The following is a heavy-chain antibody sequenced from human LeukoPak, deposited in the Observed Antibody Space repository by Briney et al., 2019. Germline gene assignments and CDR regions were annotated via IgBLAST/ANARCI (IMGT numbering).Heavy chain of an antibody. J-gene: IGHJ4*02. CDR1: GYTLTELS. Sequence: ASVKVSCKVSGYTLTELSMHWVRQAPGKGLEWMGGFDPEDGGTIYAQKFQGRVTMTEDTSTDTAYMELSSLRSEDTAVCYCATGTYYYDSSGYYRWGQGTLVTVSS. D-gene: IGHD3-22*01. CDR2: FDPEDGGT. V-gene: IGHV1-24*01. CDR3: ATGTYYYDSSGYYR.